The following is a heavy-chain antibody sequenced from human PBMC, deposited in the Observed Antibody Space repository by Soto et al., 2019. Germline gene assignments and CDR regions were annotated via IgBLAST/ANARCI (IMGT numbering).Heavy chain of an antibody. D-gene: IGHD7-27*01. V-gene: IGHV4-34*01. J-gene: IGHJ4*02. CDR1: GGSFSGYY. Sequence: QVQLQQWGAGLLKPSETLSLTCAVYGGSFSGYYWTWIRQPPGKGLEWIGEINHCGSTNYNPSLKSPVTISVDTSKNQFSLKLSSVTAAVTAVYYCARGWGRIFDYWGQGTLVTVSS. CDR3: ARGWGRIFDY. CDR2: INHCGST.